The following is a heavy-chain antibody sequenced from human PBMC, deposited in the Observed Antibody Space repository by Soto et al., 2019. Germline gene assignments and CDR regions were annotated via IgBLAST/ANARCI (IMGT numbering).Heavy chain of an antibody. V-gene: IGHV3-74*01. CDR2: VNNDGSGT. Sequence: EVQLVESGGGLVQPGGSLRLSCAAYGYTFSSYWIHWVRQAPGKGLVWVSRVNNDGSGTAYADTVEGRFTLSRDNAKNTGYLPLNSLRADDTAVYYCGRGASEQAMEVWGQGTTVTVSS. CDR3: GRGASEQAMEV. J-gene: IGHJ6*02. CDR1: GYTFSSYW.